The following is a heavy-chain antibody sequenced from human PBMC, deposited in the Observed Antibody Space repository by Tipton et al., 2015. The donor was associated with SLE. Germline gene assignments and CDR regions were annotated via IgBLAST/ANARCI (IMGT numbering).Heavy chain of an antibody. D-gene: IGHD5-18*01. V-gene: IGHV3-23*01. Sequence: SLRLSCAASGFTFSSYAMSWVRQAPGKGLEWVSAISSSGGSTYYADSVKGRFVISRDNAKNSLYLQLNSLRAEDTAVYYCAKVDRTNMVTAFDYWGQGTLVTVSS. CDR2: ISSSGGST. J-gene: IGHJ4*02. CDR3: AKVDRTNMVTAFDY. CDR1: GFTFSSYA.